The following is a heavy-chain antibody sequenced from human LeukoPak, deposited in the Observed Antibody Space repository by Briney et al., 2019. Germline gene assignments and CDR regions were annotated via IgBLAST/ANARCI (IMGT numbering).Heavy chain of an antibody. V-gene: IGHV3-23*01. CDR2: ISGNGGST. CDR3: ASVAAAGTGESDY. Sequence: GGSLRLSCAASGFTFSNYAMSWVRQAPGKGLEWVSGISGNGGSTYYADSVKGRFTISRDNSKNTLYLQMNSLRAEDTAVYYCASVAAAGTGESDYWGQGTLVTVSS. J-gene: IGHJ4*02. D-gene: IGHD6-13*01. CDR1: GFTFSNYA.